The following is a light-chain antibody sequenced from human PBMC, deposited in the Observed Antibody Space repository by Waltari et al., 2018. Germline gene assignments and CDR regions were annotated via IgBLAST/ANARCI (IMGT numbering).Light chain of an antibody. V-gene: IGKV2-30*01. Sequence: DVVMTPSPLSLPVTLGHPASTSCMSGQSLVSSDGNTSFNWFQQRPGQSPRRLLYKVSNRDSGVPDRFSGSGSGTDFTLRISRVEAEDVGVYYCMQGTHWPWTFGQGTKVEIK. J-gene: IGKJ1*01. CDR1: QSLVSSDGNTS. CDR2: KVS. CDR3: MQGTHWPWT.